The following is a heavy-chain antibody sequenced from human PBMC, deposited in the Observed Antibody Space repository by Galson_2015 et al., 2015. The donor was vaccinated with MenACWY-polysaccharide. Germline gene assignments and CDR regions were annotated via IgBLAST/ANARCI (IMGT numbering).Heavy chain of an antibody. J-gene: IGHJ5*01. CDR1: GFSFSTYW. D-gene: IGHD2-15*01. V-gene: IGHV3-74*01. CDR2: INADGSAT. CDR3: TKAGAKYCRGATCYFNWFHP. Sequence: SLRLSCAASGFSFSTYWMHWVRHAPGKGLVWVSRINADGSATDYADSVRGRFTISRDNAKNTLYLEMNSLRAEDTAVYYCTKAGAKYCRGATCYFNWFHPWGQGTLITVSS.